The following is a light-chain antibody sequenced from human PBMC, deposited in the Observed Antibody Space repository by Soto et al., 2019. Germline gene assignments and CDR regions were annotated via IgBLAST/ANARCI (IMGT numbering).Light chain of an antibody. Sequence: QSVLTQPHSASGTPGQRVTISCSGSGSSIGTNTVNWYRQLPGTAPKLLIYGDNKRPSGVPDRFSGSKSGTSASLAISGLQSEDEADYYCAAWDGSLNNVLFGGGTKLTVL. CDR1: GSSIGTNT. CDR2: GDN. V-gene: IGLV1-44*01. CDR3: AAWDGSLNNVL. J-gene: IGLJ2*01.